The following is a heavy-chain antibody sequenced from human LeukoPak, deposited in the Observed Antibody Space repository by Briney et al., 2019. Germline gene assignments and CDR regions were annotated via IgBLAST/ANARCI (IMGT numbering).Heavy chain of an antibody. J-gene: IGHJ4*02. D-gene: IGHD5-18*01. Sequence: GGSLRLSYAASGFTFSSYSMNWVRQAPGKGLEWVSSISSSSSYIYYADSVKGRFTISRDNAKNSLYLQMNSLRAEDTAVYYCARDGDTAMVTYWGQGTLVTVSS. CDR3: ARDGDTAMVTY. V-gene: IGHV3-21*01. CDR2: ISSSSSYI. CDR1: GFTFSSYS.